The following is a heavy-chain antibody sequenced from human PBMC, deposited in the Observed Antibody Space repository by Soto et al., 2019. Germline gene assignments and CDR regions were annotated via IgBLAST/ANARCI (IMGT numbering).Heavy chain of an antibody. CDR1: GDTSSYSV. CDR3: ATYYTDVAYFEN. D-gene: IGHD3-3*01. J-gene: IGHJ4*02. Sequence: QVRVVQSGAEVRKPGSSVKVSCTASGDTSSYSVIGWLRLAPGQGLEWMGGINPNFGSAIYAQKFQGRTTITAHYMELNDLRSEDTAIYFCATYYTDVAYFENWGQGTLVTVSS. CDR2: INPNFGSA. V-gene: IGHV1-69*01.